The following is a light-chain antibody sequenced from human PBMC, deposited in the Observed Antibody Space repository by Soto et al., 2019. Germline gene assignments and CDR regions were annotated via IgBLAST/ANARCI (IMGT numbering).Light chain of an antibody. J-gene: IGKJ1*01. CDR3: QQYKDWPKS. CDR1: PSVSSY. V-gene: IGKV3-15*01. Sequence: ETVMTQSPATLSVSPGEGAVLSCMASPSVSSYLAWYQQRPGQAPRLLIYGASTSATGIPTRFSGSGSGTEFTLTIGSLQSEASAVYYCQQYKDWPKSFGKGTKVEIK. CDR2: GAS.